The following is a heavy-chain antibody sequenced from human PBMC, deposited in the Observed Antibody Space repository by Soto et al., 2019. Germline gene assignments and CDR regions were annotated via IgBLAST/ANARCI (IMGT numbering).Heavy chain of an antibody. CDR2: INAGNGNT. Sequence: ASVKVSCKASGYPFTSCDITWVRQAPGQRLEWMGWINAGNGNTKYAQKFQGRVTITRDTSASTAYMELSSLRSEDTAVYYCARAVAVPADFDYWGQGTLVTVSS. D-gene: IGHD6-19*01. CDR1: GYPFTSCD. CDR3: ARAVAVPADFDY. J-gene: IGHJ4*02. V-gene: IGHV1-3*01.